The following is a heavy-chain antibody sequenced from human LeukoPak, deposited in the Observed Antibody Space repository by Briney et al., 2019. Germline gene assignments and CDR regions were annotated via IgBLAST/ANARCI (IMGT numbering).Heavy chain of an antibody. Sequence: GGSLRLSCAASGFTFSNYGMHWVRQAPGKGLEWVAVIWYDGSNKYYADSVKGRFTISRDNSKNTLYLQMNSLRAEDTAVYYCARYYDSSGYMWFDPWGQGTLVTVSS. CDR2: IWYDGSNK. CDR3: ARYYDSSGYMWFDP. V-gene: IGHV3-33*01. CDR1: GFTFSNYG. J-gene: IGHJ5*02. D-gene: IGHD3-22*01.